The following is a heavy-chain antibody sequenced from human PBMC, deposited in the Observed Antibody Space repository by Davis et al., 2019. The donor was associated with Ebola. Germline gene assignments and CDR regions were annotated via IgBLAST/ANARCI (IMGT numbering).Heavy chain of an antibody. D-gene: IGHD3-9*01. CDR3: ARCGAPTGYYQYNWFDP. CDR1: GYTFTGYY. CDR2: INPNSGGT. Sequence: ASVKVSCKASGYTFTGYYMHWVRQAPGQGLEWMGWINPNSGGTNYAQKFQGRVTMTRDTSISTAYMELSRLRSDDTAVYYCARCGAPTGYYQYNWFDPWGQGTLVTVSS. V-gene: IGHV1-2*02. J-gene: IGHJ5*02.